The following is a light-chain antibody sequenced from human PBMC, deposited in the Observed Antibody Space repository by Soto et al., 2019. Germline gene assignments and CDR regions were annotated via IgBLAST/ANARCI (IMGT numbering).Light chain of an antibody. V-gene: IGKV3-15*01. CDR2: GAS. CDR3: QQYNNWPRT. J-gene: IGKJ2*01. Sequence: EIVMTQYPATLSLTPGERAPLSCRASQSVSSNLAWYQQKPGQAPRLLIYGASTRATGIPARFSGSGSGTEFTLTISSLQSEDFAVYYCQQYNNWPRTFGQGTKVDIK. CDR1: QSVSSN.